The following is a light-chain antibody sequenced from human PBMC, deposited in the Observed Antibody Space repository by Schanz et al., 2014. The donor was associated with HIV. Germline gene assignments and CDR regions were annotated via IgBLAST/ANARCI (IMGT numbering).Light chain of an antibody. Sequence: QSALTQPASVSGSPGQSITISCTGTSSDVGAYNSVSWWQQQHPGKAPKLLIYDVSNRPSGVSNRFSGSKSGNTASLTISRLQAEDESDYYCSSFTSTSTLVFGTGTKLTVL. J-gene: IGLJ1*01. V-gene: IGLV2-14*03. CDR1: SSDVGAYNS. CDR2: DVS. CDR3: SSFTSTSTLV.